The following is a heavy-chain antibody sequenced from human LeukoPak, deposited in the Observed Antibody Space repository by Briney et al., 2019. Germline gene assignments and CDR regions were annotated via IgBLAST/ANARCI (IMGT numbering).Heavy chain of an antibody. V-gene: IGHV1-2*02. CDR3: ARGNTVVTPPYYFDY. CDR1: GYTFTGYY. D-gene: IGHD4-23*01. J-gene: IGHJ4*02. CDR2: INPNSGGT. Sequence: ASVKVSYKASGYTFTGYYMHWVRQAPGQGLEWMGWINPNSGGTNYAQKFQGRVTMTRDTSISTAYMELSRLRSDDTAVYYCARGNTVVTPPYYFDYWGQGTLVTVSS.